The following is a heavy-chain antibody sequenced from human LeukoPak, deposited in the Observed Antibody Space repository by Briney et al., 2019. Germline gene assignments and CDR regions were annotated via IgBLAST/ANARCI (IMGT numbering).Heavy chain of an antibody. CDR3: ARDRVFYYDSSGYYYEFDY. J-gene: IGHJ4*02. D-gene: IGHD3-22*01. CDR2: INPNSGGT. CDR1: GYTFTGYY. Sequence: ASVKVSCRASGYTFTGYYMHWVRQAPGQGLEWMGWINPNSGGTNYAQKFQGRVTMTRDTSISTAYMELSRLRSDDTAVYYCARDRVFYYDSSGYYYEFDYWGQGTLVTVSS. V-gene: IGHV1-2*02.